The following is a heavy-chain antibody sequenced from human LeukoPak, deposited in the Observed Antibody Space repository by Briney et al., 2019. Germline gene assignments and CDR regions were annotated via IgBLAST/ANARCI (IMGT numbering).Heavy chain of an antibody. Sequence: PSETLSLTCTVSGGSISSYYWSWIRQPAGKGLECIGRVYSSGSTNYNPSLKSRVTMSIDTSKNQSSLKLTSVTAADTAVYYCARTTEGGYTYDYFYYYYMDVWGKGTTVTISS. CDR1: GGSISSYY. D-gene: IGHD5-18*01. CDR3: ARTTEGGYTYDYFYYYYMDV. CDR2: VYSSGST. J-gene: IGHJ6*03. V-gene: IGHV4-4*07.